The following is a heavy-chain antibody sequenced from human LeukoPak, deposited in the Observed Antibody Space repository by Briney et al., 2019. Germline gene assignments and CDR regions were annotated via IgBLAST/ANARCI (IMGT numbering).Heavy chain of an antibody. J-gene: IGHJ4*02. CDR1: GLTFSTYA. V-gene: IGHV3-23*01. D-gene: IGHD1-26*01. CDR2: ISGSGGGT. CDR3: SKRGACYFDY. Sequence: GGSLRLSCAASGLTFSTYAMSWVRQAPGKGLEWVSSISGSGGGTYYADSVKGRFTISRDNSKNSLFLQMNNLRAEDTAVYYCSKRGACYFDYWGQGTLVTVSS.